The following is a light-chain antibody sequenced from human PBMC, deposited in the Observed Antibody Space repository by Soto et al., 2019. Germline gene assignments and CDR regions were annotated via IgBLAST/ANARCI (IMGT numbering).Light chain of an antibody. Sequence: IGMSQSPATLSMSPGERATLSCRASQSVSSNLAWYQQKPGQAPRLLIYGASTRATGIPARFSGSGSGTEFTLTISSLQSEDFAVYYCQQYNNWPRTFGQGTKVYI. J-gene: IGKJ1*01. CDR3: QQYNNWPRT. CDR1: QSVSSN. CDR2: GAS. V-gene: IGKV3-15*01.